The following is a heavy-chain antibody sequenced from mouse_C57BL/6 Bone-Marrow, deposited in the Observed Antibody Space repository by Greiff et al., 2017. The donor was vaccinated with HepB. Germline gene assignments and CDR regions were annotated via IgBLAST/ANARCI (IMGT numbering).Heavy chain of an antibody. CDR1: GYTFTSYG. CDR2: IYPRSGNT. CDR3: ARSHWLPAWFAY. V-gene: IGHV1-81*01. J-gene: IGHJ3*01. Sequence: QVQLQQSGAELARPGASVKLSCKASGYTFTSYGISWVKQRTGQGLEWIGEIYPRSGNTYYNEKFKGKATLTAAKSSSTAYMELRSLTSEDSAVYFCARSHWLPAWFAYWGQGTLVTVSA. D-gene: IGHD2-2*01.